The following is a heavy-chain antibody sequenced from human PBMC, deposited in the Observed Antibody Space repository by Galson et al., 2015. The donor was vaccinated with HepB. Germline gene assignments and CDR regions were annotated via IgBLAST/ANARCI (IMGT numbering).Heavy chain of an antibody. Sequence: SLRLSCAASGFTFSSYGMHWVRQAPGKGLESVAVIWYDGSNKYYADSVKGRFTISRDNSKNTLYLQMNSLRAEDTAVYYCARGHYFSGWYYFDYWGQGTLVTVSS. D-gene: IGHD6-19*01. V-gene: IGHV3-33*01. J-gene: IGHJ4*02. CDR2: IWYDGSNK. CDR1: GFTFSSYG. CDR3: ARGHYFSGWYYFDY.